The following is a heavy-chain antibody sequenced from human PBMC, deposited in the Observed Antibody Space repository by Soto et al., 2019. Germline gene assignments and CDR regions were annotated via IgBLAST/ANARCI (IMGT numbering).Heavy chain of an antibody. CDR1: GYTFTSYD. CDR2: MNPNSGNT. CDR3: ARLMSYYDSSGYYQAHYYYGMDV. V-gene: IGHV1-8*01. D-gene: IGHD3-22*01. J-gene: IGHJ6*02. Sequence: QVQLVQSGAEVKKPGASVKVSCKASGYTFTSYDINWVRQATGQGLEWMGWMNPNSGNTGYAQQFQGRVTMTRNTSISTAYMELSSLRSEDTAVYYCARLMSYYDSSGYYQAHYYYGMDVWGQGTTVTVSS.